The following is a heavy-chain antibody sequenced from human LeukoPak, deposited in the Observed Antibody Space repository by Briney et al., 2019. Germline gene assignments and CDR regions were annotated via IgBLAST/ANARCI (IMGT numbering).Heavy chain of an antibody. J-gene: IGHJ5*02. D-gene: IGHD2-2*01. CDR3: AEGGYCSSTSCYVGWFDP. Sequence: GGSLRLSCAASGFTFSSYVMNWVRQAPGKGLEWVSVISGGGGSTYYADSVKGRFTISRDNSKNTLFLQMNSLRAEDTAVYYCAEGGYCSSTSCYVGWFDPWGQGTLVTVSS. V-gene: IGHV3-23*01. CDR1: GFTFSSYV. CDR2: ISGGGGST.